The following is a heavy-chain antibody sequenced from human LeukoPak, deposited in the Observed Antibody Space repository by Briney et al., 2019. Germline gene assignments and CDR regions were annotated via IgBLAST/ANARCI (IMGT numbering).Heavy chain of an antibody. D-gene: IGHD3-10*02. V-gene: IGHV3-48*04. Sequence: GGSLRLSCAASGFTFSSYSMNWVRQTPGKGLEWVSYISSSSSTIYYADSVKGRFTISRDNAKNSLYLQMNSLRAEDTAVYYCAELGITMIGGVWGKGTTVTISS. CDR1: GFTFSSYS. CDR2: ISSSSSTI. J-gene: IGHJ6*04. CDR3: AELGITMIGGV.